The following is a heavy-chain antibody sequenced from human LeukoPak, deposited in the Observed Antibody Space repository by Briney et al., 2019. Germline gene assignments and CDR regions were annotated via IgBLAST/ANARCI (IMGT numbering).Heavy chain of an antibody. V-gene: IGHV3-7*03. J-gene: IGHJ6*02. D-gene: IGHD3-16*01. Sequence: GGSLRLSCAASGFTFSTYGMTWVRQAPGKGLEWVASINHNGNVNYYVDSVKGRFTISRDNAKNSLYLQMSNLRAEDTAVYFCARGGGLDVWGQGATVTVSS. CDR1: GFTFSTYG. CDR2: INHNGNVN. CDR3: ARGGGLDV.